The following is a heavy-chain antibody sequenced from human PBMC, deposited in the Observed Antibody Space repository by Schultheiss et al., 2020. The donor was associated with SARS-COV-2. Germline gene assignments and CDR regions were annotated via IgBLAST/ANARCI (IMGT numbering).Heavy chain of an antibody. J-gene: IGHJ3*02. CDR3: TTNLDYGDYVFPLYAFDI. Sequence: GGSLRLSCAASGFTFSSYAMSWVRQAPGKGLEYVSAISSNGGSTYYADSVKGRFTISRDNSKNTLYLQMNSLKTEDTAVYYCTTNLDYGDYVFPLYAFDIWGQGTMVTVSS. D-gene: IGHD4-17*01. V-gene: IGHV3-23*01. CDR1: GFTFSSYA. CDR2: ISSNGGST.